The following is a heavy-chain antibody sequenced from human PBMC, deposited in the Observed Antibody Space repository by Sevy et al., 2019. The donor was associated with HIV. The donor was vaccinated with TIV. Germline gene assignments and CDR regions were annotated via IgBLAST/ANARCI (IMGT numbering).Heavy chain of an antibody. V-gene: IGHV1-2*06. Sequence: ASVKVSCKASAYNFIGYYIHWVRQAPGQGLEWIGRINPTSGGTKYAHKFQGRVTVTIDMSVSTAYMELTRLTSDDTAIYCCAGQTSGWYDWFDPWGPGTLVTVSS. CDR2: INPTSGGT. CDR1: AYNFIGYY. J-gene: IGHJ5*02. D-gene: IGHD6-19*01. CDR3: AGQTSGWYDWFDP.